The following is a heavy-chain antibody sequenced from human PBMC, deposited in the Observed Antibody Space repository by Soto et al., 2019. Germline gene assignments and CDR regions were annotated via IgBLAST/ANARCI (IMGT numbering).Heavy chain of an antibody. J-gene: IGHJ4*02. CDR2: VSKSDCT. Sequence: PGGSLRLSCEVSGFYFNNYGINWVRQAPGKGLEWVSSVSKSDCTYYSDSVKGRFTISRDNAKNSVSLQMNSLRAEDTAVYYCAREDSIIIPAVSDFWGQGTLVTVSS. D-gene: IGHD2-2*01. CDR1: GFYFNNYG. V-gene: IGHV3-21*01. CDR3: AREDSIIIPAVSDF.